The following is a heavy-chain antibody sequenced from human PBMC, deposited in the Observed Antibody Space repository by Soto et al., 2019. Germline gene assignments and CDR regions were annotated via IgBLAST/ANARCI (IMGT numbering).Heavy chain of an antibody. CDR2: IKPDGSEE. CDR1: GLTFSSSW. J-gene: IGHJ4*02. Sequence: EVQLVESGGGLVQPGGSLRLSCVASGLTFSSSWMSWVRQAPGKGLEWVANIKPDGSEEYYVDSVKGRFTISRDNAKNTLYLQMNSLRAEDTAIYYCTRVSRSDAPDYWGQGTLVAVSS. CDR3: TRVSRSDAPDY. V-gene: IGHV3-7*01. D-gene: IGHD3-16*02.